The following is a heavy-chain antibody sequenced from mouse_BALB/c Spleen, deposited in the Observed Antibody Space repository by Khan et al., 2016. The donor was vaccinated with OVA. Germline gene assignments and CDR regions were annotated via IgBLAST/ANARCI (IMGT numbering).Heavy chain of an antibody. V-gene: IGHV3-2*02. CDR2: ITHSGNT. CDR1: GYSITSDYA. Sequence: EVQLEESGPGLVKSSQSLSLTCTVTGYSITSDYAWYRIRQFPGNKLEWMGYITHSGNTRFNPSLQSRTSITRDTSKNQFFLQLNSVTTEDTATYYGARKVYYDYDTVPYWGQGTLVTVSA. D-gene: IGHD2-4*01. CDR3: ARKVYYDYDTVPY. J-gene: IGHJ3*01.